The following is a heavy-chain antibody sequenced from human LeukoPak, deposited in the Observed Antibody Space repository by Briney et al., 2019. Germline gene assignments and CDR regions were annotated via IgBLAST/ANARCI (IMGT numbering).Heavy chain of an antibody. Sequence: SETLSLTCAVYGGSFSGYYWSWIRQPPGKGLEWIGEINHSGSTNYNPSLKSRVTISVDTSKNQFSLKLSSATAADTAVYYCARVITIFGVLYGMDVWGQGTTVTVSS. CDR1: GGSFSGYY. V-gene: IGHV4-34*01. D-gene: IGHD3-3*01. CDR3: ARVITIFGVLYGMDV. CDR2: INHSGST. J-gene: IGHJ6*02.